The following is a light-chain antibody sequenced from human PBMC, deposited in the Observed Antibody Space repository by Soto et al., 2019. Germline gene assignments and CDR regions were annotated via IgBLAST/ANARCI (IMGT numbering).Light chain of an antibody. CDR3: QQYDGSIS. J-gene: IGKJ4*01. V-gene: IGKV3-20*01. Sequence: EIVLTQSPGTLSLSPGERGPLSCRASQAVSNNYLVWYQQKPGQAPRLLIYGVSIRATGIPDRFSGSGSGTDFTLTISGLEPEDSGVYFCQQYDGSISFGGGSRVEIK. CDR1: QAVSNNY. CDR2: GVS.